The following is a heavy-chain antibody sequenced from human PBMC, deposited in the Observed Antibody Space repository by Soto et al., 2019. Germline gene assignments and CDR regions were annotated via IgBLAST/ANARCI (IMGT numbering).Heavy chain of an antibody. CDR3: ARGWKVAGDAFDI. CDR2: IYPGDSGT. V-gene: IGHV5-51*01. D-gene: IGHD1-1*01. CDR1: GYNFAVYW. J-gene: IGHJ3*02. Sequence: YLKISCKGSGYNFAVYWFGWVRQMPGKGLEWMGMIYPGDSGTRYSPSFQGQVTISVDKSISTAYLQWSSLKASDTAMYYCARGWKVAGDAFDIWGQGTMVTVSS.